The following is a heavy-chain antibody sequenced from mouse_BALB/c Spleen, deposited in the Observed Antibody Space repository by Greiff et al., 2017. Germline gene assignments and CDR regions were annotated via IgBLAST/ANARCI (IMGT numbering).Heavy chain of an antibody. CDR2: IDPSDSET. D-gene: IGHD1-1*01. Sequence: VQLQQSGPQLVRPGASVKISCKASGYSFTSYWMHWVKQRPGQGLEWIGMIDPSDSETRLNQKFKDKATLTVDKSSSTAYMQLSSPTSEDAAVYDCARRGYGSPYAMDDWGQGTSVTVSS. CDR3: ARRGYGSPYAMDD. V-gene: IGHV1S127*01. CDR1: GYSFTSYW. J-gene: IGHJ4*01.